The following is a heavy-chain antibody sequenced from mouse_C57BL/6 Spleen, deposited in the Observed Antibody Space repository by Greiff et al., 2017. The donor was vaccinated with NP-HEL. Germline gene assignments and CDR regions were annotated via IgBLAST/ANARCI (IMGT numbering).Heavy chain of an antibody. CDR1: GYTFTSYW. V-gene: IGHV1-50*01. CDR3: ARNLFRCGTDFDY. D-gene: IGHD1-1*02. Sequence: VQLQQPGAELVKPGASVKLSCKASGYTFTSYWMQWVKQRPGQGLEWIGEIDPSDSYTNYNQKFKGKATLTVDTSSSTAYMQLSSLTSEDSAVYYCARNLFRCGTDFDYWGQGTTLTVSS. CDR2: IDPSDSYT. J-gene: IGHJ2*01.